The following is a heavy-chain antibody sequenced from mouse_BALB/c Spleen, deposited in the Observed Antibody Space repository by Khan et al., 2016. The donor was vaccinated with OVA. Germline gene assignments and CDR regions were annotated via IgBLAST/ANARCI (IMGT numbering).Heavy chain of an antibody. Sequence: VRLQQSGPELVKPGASVKMSCKASGYTFTSYVMHWVKQKPGLGLEWIGYIYPFNDDTKYNEKFKGKATLTSDKSSSTAYMQLSSLTSEDSAVYYCDPVGTYYVSFAYWGQGTLVTVSA. CDR2: IYPFNDDT. CDR3: DPVGTYYVSFAY. CDR1: GYTFTSYV. J-gene: IGHJ3*01. D-gene: IGHD1-1*01. V-gene: IGHV1S136*01.